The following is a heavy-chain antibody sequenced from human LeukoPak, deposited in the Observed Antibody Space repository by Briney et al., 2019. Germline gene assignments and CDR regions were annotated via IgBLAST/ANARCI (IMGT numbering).Heavy chain of an antibody. CDR2: ISGSGGST. J-gene: IGHJ4*02. D-gene: IGHD5-12*01. Sequence: PGGSLRLSCAASGFTFSSYAMSWVRQAPGKGLEWVAAISGSGGSTYYADSVKGRFTISRDNSKNTLYLQMNSLRAEDTAVYYCAKPPNSGYDLYFDYWGQGTVVTVSS. CDR1: GFTFSSYA. V-gene: IGHV3-23*01. CDR3: AKPPNSGYDLYFDY.